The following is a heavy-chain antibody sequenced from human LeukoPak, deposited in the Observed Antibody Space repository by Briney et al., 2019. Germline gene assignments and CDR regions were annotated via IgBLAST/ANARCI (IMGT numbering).Heavy chain of an antibody. J-gene: IGHJ6*02. CDR3: ARAKPPMVRGVTIYYYYGMDV. Sequence: ASVKVSCKASGGTFSSYAISWVRQAPGQGLEWMGRIIPILGIANYAQKFQGRVTITADKSTSTAYMELSSLRSEDTAVYYCARAKPPMVRGVTIYYYYGMDVWGQGTTVTVSS. CDR1: GGTFSSYA. D-gene: IGHD3-10*01. V-gene: IGHV1-69*04. CDR2: IIPILGIA.